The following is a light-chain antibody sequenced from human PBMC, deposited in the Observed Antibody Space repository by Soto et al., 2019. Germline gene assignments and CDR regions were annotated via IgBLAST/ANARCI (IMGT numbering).Light chain of an antibody. V-gene: IGKV3-11*01. CDR2: DAS. Sequence: EIVLTQSPVTLSLSPGDRSTLSFRTSQSVSHYLAWYQQIPGQAPRLLIYDASKRATGIPARFSGGGSGTDFTLSINSLEPEDFAVYFCQVRDNWPTFGQGTKVDI. CDR3: QVRDNWPT. CDR1: QSVSHY. J-gene: IGKJ1*01.